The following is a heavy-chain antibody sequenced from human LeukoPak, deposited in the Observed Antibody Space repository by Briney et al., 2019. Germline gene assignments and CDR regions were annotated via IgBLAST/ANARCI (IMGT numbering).Heavy chain of an antibody. V-gene: IGHV4-34*01. Sequence: SETLSLTCAVYGGSFSGYYWSWIRQSPGKGLEWIGEINHSGSTNYNPSLKSRVTISVDTSKNQFSLKLSSVTAADTAVYYCARSTIVVVPAAIGYWGQGTLVTVSS. CDR1: GGSFSGYY. D-gene: IGHD2-2*02. CDR2: INHSGST. J-gene: IGHJ4*02. CDR3: ARSTIVVVPAAIGY.